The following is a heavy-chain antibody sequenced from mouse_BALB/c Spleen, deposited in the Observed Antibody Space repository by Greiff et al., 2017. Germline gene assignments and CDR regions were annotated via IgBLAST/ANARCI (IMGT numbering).Heavy chain of an antibody. CDR1: GFTFTDYY. D-gene: IGHD2-14*01. V-gene: IGHV7-3*02. CDR3: ARDQYRYTFAY. CDR2: IRNKANGYTT. Sequence: EVNVVESGGGLVQPGGSLRLSCATSGFTFTDYYMSWVRQPPGKALEWLGFIRNKANGYTTEYSASVKGRFTISRDNSQSILYLQMNTLRAEDSATYYCARDQYRYTFAYWGQGTLVTVSA. J-gene: IGHJ3*01.